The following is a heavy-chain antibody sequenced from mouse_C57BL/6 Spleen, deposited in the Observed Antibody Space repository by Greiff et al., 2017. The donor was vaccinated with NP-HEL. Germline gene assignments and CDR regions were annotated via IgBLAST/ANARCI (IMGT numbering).Heavy chain of an antibody. CDR3: SRGYDCDGSLFAY. V-gene: IGHV1-64*01. CDR1: GYTFTSYW. D-gene: IGHD2-4*01. Sequence: QVQLQQPGAELVKPGASVKLSCKASGYTFTSYWMHWVKQRPGQGLEWIGMIHPNSGSTNYNEKFKSKATLTVDTSTSTAYMQLSSRTSEDSAVYFCSRGYDCDGSLFAYWGQGTLVTVSA. J-gene: IGHJ3*01. CDR2: IHPNSGST.